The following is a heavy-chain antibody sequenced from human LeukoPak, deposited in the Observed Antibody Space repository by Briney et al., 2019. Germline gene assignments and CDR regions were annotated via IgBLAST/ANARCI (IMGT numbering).Heavy chain of an antibody. CDR1: GFTFTTYY. Sequence: GGSLRLSCAASGFTFTTYYMTWVRQAPGKGLEWVSAISGSGGSTYYADSVKGRFTISRDNSKNTLYLQMNSLRAEDTAVYYCAKGTVRGVNPFDYWGQGTLVTVSS. V-gene: IGHV3-23*01. D-gene: IGHD3-10*01. CDR3: AKGTVRGVNPFDY. J-gene: IGHJ4*02. CDR2: ISGSGGST.